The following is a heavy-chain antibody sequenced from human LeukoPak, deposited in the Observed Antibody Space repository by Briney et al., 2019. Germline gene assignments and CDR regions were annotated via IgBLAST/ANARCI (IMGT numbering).Heavy chain of an antibody. CDR3: ARELEGYGDRDIDY. D-gene: IGHD4-17*01. J-gene: IGHJ4*02. CDR1: GYTFTGYC. V-gene: IGHV1-2*02. CDR2: INPNSGGT. Sequence: ASVKVSCKASGYTFTGYCMHWVRQAPGQGLEWMGWINPNSGGTNYAQKFQGRVTMTRDTSISTAYMELSRLTSDDTAVYYCARELEGYGDRDIDYWGPGTLVTVSS.